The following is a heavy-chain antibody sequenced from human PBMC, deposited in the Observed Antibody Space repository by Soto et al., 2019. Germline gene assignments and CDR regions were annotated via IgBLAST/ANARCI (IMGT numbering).Heavy chain of an antibody. Sequence: GASVKVSCKASGYTFTSYGISWVRQAPGQGLEWMGWISAYNGNTNYAQKLQGRVTMTTDTSTSTAYMELRSLRSDDTAVYYCARDQGRRYYYYGMDVWGQGTTVTVSS. J-gene: IGHJ6*02. CDR3: ARDQGRRYYYYGMDV. V-gene: IGHV1-18*01. CDR1: GYTFTSYG. CDR2: ISAYNGNT.